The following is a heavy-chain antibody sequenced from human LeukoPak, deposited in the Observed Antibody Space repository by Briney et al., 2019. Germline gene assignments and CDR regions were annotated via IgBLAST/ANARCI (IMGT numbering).Heavy chain of an antibody. J-gene: IGHJ3*02. CDR2: IIPIFGTA. D-gene: IGHD3-10*01. V-gene: IGHV1-69*13. CDR1: GGTFTSYA. Sequence: SVKVSCKASGGTFTSYAISWVRQAPGQGLEWMGGIIPIFGTANYAQKFQGRVTITADESTSTAYMELSSLRSEDTAVYYCARDDGSGSYYNGLDAFDIWGQGTMVTVSS. CDR3: ARDDGSGSYYNGLDAFDI.